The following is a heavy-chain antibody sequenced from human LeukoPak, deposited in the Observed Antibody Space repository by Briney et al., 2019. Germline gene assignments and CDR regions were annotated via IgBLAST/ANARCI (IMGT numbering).Heavy chain of an antibody. D-gene: IGHD6-13*01. CDR1: GGSISSGGYY. J-gene: IGHJ4*02. CDR2: IYYSGST. V-gene: IGHV4-31*03. Sequence: SETLSLTCTVSGGSISSGGYYWSWIRQLPGKGLEWIGYIYYSGSTHYNPSLKSRVTISADTSKNHFTLKLLSVTAAETAVYYCASARSAAGNFDYWGQGTLVTVSS. CDR3: ASARSAAGNFDY.